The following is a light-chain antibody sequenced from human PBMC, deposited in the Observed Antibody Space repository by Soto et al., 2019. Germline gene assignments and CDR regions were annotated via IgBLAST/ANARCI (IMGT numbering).Light chain of an antibody. CDR1: QSVASSY. J-gene: IGKJ3*01. V-gene: IGKV3-20*01. CDR3: HQYAGSPLT. CDR2: RAS. Sequence: EIVLTQSPGTLSLSPGERATLSCRASQSVASSYLAWYQQKPGQAPRLLIYRASIRATGIPDRFSGSGSGTDFTLTISRLEPEDFAVYYCHQYAGSPLTFGPGTKVDI.